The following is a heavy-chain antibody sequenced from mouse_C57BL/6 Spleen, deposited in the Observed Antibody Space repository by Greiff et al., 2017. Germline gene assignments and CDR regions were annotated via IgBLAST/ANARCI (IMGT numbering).Heavy chain of an antibody. CDR3: ERGILRGKDYAMDY. V-gene: IGHV1-64*01. D-gene: IGHD1-1*01. CDR2: IHPNSGST. CDR1: GYTFTSYW. Sequence: QVQLKQPGAELVKPGASVKLSCKASGYTFTSYWMHWVKQRPGQGLEWIGMIHPNSGSTTYNEKFKRKATLTVDKSSSTAYMQLSSLTSEDSAVYYCERGILRGKDYAMDYWGQGTSVTVSS. J-gene: IGHJ4*01.